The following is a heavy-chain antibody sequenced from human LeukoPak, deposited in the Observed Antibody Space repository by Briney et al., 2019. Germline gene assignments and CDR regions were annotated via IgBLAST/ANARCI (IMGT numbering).Heavy chain of an antibody. D-gene: IGHD2-2*01. CDR1: GYTFTSYA. V-gene: IGHV1-3*01. Sequence: ASVTVSCKASGYTFTSYAMHWVRQAPGQRLEWMGWINAGNGNTKYSQKFQGRVTITRDTSASTAYMELSSLRSEDTAVYYCARLRVGYCSSTSCYYYYYGMDVWGQGTTVTVSS. CDR3: ARLRVGYCSSTSCYYYYYGMDV. CDR2: INAGNGNT. J-gene: IGHJ6*02.